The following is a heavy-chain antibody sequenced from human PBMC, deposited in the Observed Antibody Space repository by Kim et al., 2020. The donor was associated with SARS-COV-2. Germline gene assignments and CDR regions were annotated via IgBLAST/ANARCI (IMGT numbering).Heavy chain of an antibody. D-gene: IGHD1-26*01. CDR3: ARGRQVGATNFEEDY. Sequence: ASVKVSCKASGYTFTAYYVHWVRQAPGQGLEWMGWINPNDGDTSHAQRFQGSVTMTRDMSISTAYMQLSNLRSDDTAVYYCARGRQVGATNFEEDYWGQGTLVTVSS. V-gene: IGHV1-2*02. J-gene: IGHJ4*02. CDR2: INPNDGDT. CDR1: GYTFTAYY.